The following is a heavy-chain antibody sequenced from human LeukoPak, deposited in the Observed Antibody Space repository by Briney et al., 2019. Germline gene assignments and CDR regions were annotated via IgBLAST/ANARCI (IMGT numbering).Heavy chain of an antibody. Sequence: GGSLRLSCAASGFTFDDYAMHWVRQAPGKGLEWVSGISWNSGSIGYADSVKGRFTISRDNAKNSLYLQMNSLRAEDTALYYCAKVFEPYEAAGRGGGYWGQGTLVTVPS. CDR1: GFTFDDYA. D-gene: IGHD6-25*01. CDR2: ISWNSGSI. CDR3: AKVFEPYEAAGRGGGY. J-gene: IGHJ4*02. V-gene: IGHV3-9*01.